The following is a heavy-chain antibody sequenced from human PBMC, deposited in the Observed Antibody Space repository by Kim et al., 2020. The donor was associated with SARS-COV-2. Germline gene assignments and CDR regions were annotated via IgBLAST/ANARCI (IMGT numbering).Heavy chain of an antibody. Sequence: GGSLRLSCAASGFIFDDYAMYWVRQAPGKGLEWVSLISGHGDSTYYVDSLKGRFTISRDNSKNALYLQMNSLGIEDSALYYCAKGRTVHGNGLFDYWGQGTLVTVSS. V-gene: IGHV3-43*02. CDR3: AKGRTVHGNGLFDY. J-gene: IGHJ4*02. CDR1: GFIFDDYA. CDR2: ISGHGDST. D-gene: IGHD4-4*01.